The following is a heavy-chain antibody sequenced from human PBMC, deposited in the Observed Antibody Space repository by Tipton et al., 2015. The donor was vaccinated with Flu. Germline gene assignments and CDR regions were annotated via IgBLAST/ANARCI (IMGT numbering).Heavy chain of an antibody. CDR2: MYYSGSS. Sequence: TLSLTCIVSGGSISSYYWSWIRQPPGKGLEWIGYMYYSGSSNYNPSLQSRVTISVDTSKNQISLKVSSVTAADTAVYYCARGRYDLWSGSDYSGMGVWGQGTPVSVSS. D-gene: IGHD3-3*01. CDR3: ARGRYDLWSGSDYSGMGV. V-gene: IGHV4-59*01. CDR1: GGSISSYY. J-gene: IGHJ6*02.